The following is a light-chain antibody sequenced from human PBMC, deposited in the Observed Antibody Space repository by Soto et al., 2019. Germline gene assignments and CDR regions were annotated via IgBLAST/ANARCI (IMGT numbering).Light chain of an antibody. Sequence: IPMTQSPSSLSVSVGDRVTITCRTSQNINAWLAWYQQRPGQAPKLLIYDASTVQSGVPSRFSGSGSGTDFTLTISSLEPEDFAVYYCQQRSNWPPLTFGGGTKVDIK. CDR1: QNINAW. CDR2: DAS. J-gene: IGKJ4*01. CDR3: QQRSNWPPLT. V-gene: IGKV1-5*01.